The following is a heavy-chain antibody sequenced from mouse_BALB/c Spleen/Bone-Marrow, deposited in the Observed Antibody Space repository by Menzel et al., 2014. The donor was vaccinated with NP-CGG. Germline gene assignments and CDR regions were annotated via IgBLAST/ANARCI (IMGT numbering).Heavy chain of an antibody. CDR1: GYTFTSYW. J-gene: IGHJ4*01. D-gene: IGHD2-4*01. Sequence: VHLQESGAELARPGASVKLSCKAAGYTFTSYWMQWVKQRPGQGLEWIGAIYPGDGDTRYSQKFKEKATLTADKSSSTAYIQLSSLASEDSAVYYCARRGSDYENAMDYWGQGTTVIASS. CDR3: ARRGSDYENAMDY. CDR2: IYPGDGDT. V-gene: IGHV1-87*01.